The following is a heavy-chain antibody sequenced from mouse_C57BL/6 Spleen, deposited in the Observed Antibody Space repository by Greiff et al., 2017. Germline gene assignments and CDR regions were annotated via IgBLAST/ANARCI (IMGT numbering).Heavy chain of an antibody. CDR3: ARSKVYGNSFAY. V-gene: IGHV1-55*01. CDR1: GYTFTSYW. Sequence: VQLQQPGAELVKPGASVKMSCKASGYTFTSYWIPWVKQRPGQGLEWIGDIYPGSGSTNYNEKFKSKATLTVDTSSSTAYMQLSSLTSEDSAVDYCARSKVYGNSFAYWGQGTLVTVSA. J-gene: IGHJ3*01. D-gene: IGHD2-1*01. CDR2: IYPGSGST.